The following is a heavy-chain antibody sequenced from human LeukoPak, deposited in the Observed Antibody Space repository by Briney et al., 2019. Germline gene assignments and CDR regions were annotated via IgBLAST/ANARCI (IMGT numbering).Heavy chain of an antibody. CDR1: GYTFTGYY. CDR3: ARNYGDYEINWFDP. CDR2: INPNSGGT. V-gene: IGHV1-2*02. J-gene: IGHJ5*02. D-gene: IGHD4-17*01. Sequence: ASVTVSCKASGYTFTGYYMHWVRQAPGQGLEWMGWINPNSGGTNYAQKFQGRVTMTRDTSISTAYMELSRLRSDDTAVYYCARNYGDYEINWFDPWGQGTLVTVSS.